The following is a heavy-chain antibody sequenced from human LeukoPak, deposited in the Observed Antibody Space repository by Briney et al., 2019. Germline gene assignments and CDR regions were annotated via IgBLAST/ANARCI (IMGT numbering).Heavy chain of an antibody. Sequence: GGSLRLSCAASGFTFSSYGMHWVRQAPGKGLEWVAFIRYDGSNKYYADSVKGRFTISRDNSKNTLYLQMNSLRAEDTAVYYCAKDSDSGWYYFDYWGQGTLVTVSS. V-gene: IGHV3-30*02. J-gene: IGHJ4*02. CDR3: AKDSDSGWYYFDY. CDR2: IRYDGSNK. CDR1: GFTFSSYG. D-gene: IGHD6-19*01.